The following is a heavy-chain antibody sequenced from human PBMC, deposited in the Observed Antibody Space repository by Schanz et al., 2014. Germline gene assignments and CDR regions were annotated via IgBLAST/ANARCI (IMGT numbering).Heavy chain of an antibody. J-gene: IGHJ5*02. CDR3: ARGRVLES. Sequence: EVQLVQSGGGLVQPGGSLRLSCTASGFTFSSYSMNWVRQAPGKGLEWVSYVSGSSRTIYYADSMKGRFTVSRDNAENSLFLQMNSLRPEDTAVYYCARGRVLESWGQGTLVTVSS. CDR2: VSGSSRTI. D-gene: IGHD1-1*01. CDR1: GFTFSSYS. V-gene: IGHV3-48*01.